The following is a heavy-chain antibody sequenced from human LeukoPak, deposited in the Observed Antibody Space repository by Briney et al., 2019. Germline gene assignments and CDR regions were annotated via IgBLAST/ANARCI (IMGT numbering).Heavy chain of an antibody. V-gene: IGHV3-21*01. Sequence: PGGSLRLSCAASGFTFSSYSMNWVRQAPGKGLEWVSSISSSSSYIYYADSVKGRFTISRDNAKNSLYLQMSSLRAEDTAVYYCARDWGAITLAAAGTPDDAFDIWGQGTMVTVSS. J-gene: IGHJ3*02. CDR3: ARDWGAITLAAAGTPDDAFDI. D-gene: IGHD6-13*01. CDR2: ISSSSSYI. CDR1: GFTFSSYS.